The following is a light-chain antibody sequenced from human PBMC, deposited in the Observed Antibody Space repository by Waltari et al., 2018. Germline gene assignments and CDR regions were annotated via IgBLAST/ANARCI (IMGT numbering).Light chain of an antibody. CDR2: DAS. CDR1: QDISNC. CDR3: QQCDDVPFT. J-gene: IGKJ3*01. Sequence: IQMTQSTTSLPASVGDRVTITCQASQDISNCLNWYQQKPGRAPKILIYDASILEPGVPSRLSGSGSGTHFSFTISGLQTDDIGTYFCQQCDDVPFTFGPGTKVEMK. V-gene: IGKV1-33*01.